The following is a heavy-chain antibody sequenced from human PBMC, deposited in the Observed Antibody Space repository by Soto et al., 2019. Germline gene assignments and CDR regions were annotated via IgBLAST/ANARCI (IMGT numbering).Heavy chain of an antibody. CDR2: IKQDGSEK. J-gene: IGHJ4*02. D-gene: IGHD4-17*01. Sequence: EVQLVESGGGLVQPGGSLRLSCAASGFTFSSYWMSWVRQAPGKELEWVANIKQDGSEKYYVDSVKGRFTISRDNAKNSLSLQMNSLRAEDTAVYYCARWDDYGDYHFDYWGQGTLVTVSS. CDR1: GFTFSSYW. V-gene: IGHV3-7*01. CDR3: ARWDDYGDYHFDY.